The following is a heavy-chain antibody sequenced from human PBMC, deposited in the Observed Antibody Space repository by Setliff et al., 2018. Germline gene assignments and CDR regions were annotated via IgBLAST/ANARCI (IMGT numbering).Heavy chain of an antibody. Sequence: SETLSLTCTVSGDSISSRTYYWSWIRQPAGKGLEWIGHIYTSWSTIYNPSLKSRLTISLDTSKNQFSLNLSSVTAADTAVYYCARMSGFLYMDVWGKGTAVTV. CDR2: IYTSWST. J-gene: IGHJ6*03. D-gene: IGHD3-3*01. CDR1: GDSISSRTYY. V-gene: IGHV4-61*09. CDR3: ARMSGFLYMDV.